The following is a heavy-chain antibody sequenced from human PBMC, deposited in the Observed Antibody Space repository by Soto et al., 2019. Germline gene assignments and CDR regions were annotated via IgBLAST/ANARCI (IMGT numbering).Heavy chain of an antibody. CDR2: IYYSGST. V-gene: IGHV4-30-4*01. Sequence: QVQLQESGPGLVKPSQTLSLTCTVSGGSFSSGDYYWSRIRQPPGKGLEWIGNIYYSGSTYYNPSLKGRVTLPVDTSKNQFTLKLRSVTAADTAVYYCARGLAAADWFDPWGQGTLVTVSS. CDR3: ARGLAAADWFDP. D-gene: IGHD6-13*01. CDR1: GGSFSSGDYY. J-gene: IGHJ5*02.